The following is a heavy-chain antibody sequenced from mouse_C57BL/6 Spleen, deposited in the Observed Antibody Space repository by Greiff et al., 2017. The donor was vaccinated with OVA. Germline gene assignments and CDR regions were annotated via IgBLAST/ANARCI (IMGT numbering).Heavy chain of an antibody. CDR1: GYTFTSYW. V-gene: IGHV1-55*01. D-gene: IGHD2-1*01. CDR2: IYPGSGST. J-gene: IGHJ3*01. CDR3: AKGCNYPSWFAY. Sequence: QVQLQQPGAELVKPGASVKMSCKASGYTFTSYWITWVKQRPGQGLEWIGDIYPGSGSTNYNEKFKSKATLTADTSSSTAYMQLSSLTSEDSAVYYCAKGCNYPSWFAYWGQGTLVTVSA.